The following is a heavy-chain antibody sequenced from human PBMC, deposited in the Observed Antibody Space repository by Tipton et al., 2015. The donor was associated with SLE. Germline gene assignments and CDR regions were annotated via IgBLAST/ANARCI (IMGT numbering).Heavy chain of an antibody. Sequence: TLSLTCAVYGGSFSGYYWSWIRQPPGKGLEWIGEINHSGSTNYNPSLKSRVTISVDTSKNQLSLKLSSVTAADTAVYYCARDSNLSGQLELRYWGQGTLVTVSS. D-gene: IGHD1-7*01. CDR1: GGSFSGYY. CDR2: INHSGST. J-gene: IGHJ4*02. V-gene: IGHV4-34*01. CDR3: ARDSNLSGQLELRY.